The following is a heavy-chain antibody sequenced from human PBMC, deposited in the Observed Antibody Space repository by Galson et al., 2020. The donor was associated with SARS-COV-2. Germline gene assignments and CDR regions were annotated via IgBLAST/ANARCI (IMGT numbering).Heavy chain of an antibody. V-gene: IGHV3-48*01. J-gene: IGHJ4*02. CDR2: ISSGSDII. CDR3: ARWTISSDY. Sequence: GESLKISCAVSGFTFSSYNMIWVRQAPGKGLEWVSYISSGSDIIYYGDSVKGRFTISRDNAKNSLYLQMNSLRADDTAVYYCARWTISSDYWGQGTLVTVSS. CDR1: GFTFSSYN. D-gene: IGHD2-2*01.